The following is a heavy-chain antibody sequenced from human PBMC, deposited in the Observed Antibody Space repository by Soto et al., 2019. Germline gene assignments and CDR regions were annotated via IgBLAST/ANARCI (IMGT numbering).Heavy chain of an antibody. D-gene: IGHD6-19*01. CDR2: IYYTGST. J-gene: IGHJ4*02. CDR1: GRSVSSGSYF. Sequence: SETLSLTCTVSGRSVSSGSYFWSWIRQPPGKGLEWIGYIYYTGSTNYNPSLKSRVTISVDTSKNQFSLKLSSVTAADTAVYYCASYSSGWYDVTYWGQGTLVTVSS. CDR3: ASYSSGWYDVTY. V-gene: IGHV4-61*01.